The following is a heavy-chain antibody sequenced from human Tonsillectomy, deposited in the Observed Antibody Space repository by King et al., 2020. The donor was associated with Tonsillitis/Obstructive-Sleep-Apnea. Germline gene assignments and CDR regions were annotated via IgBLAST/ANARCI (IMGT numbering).Heavy chain of an antibody. Sequence: RLVQSGAEVKKPGASVKVSCKASGYTFTGYYMHWVRQAPGQGLEWMGWINPNSGGTNYAQKFQGWVTMTRDTSISTAYMELSRLRSDDTAVYYCARARAIVVVPAAIDWFDPWGQGTLVTVSS. CDR1: GYTFTGYY. CDR2: INPNSGGT. J-gene: IGHJ5*02. V-gene: IGHV1-2*04. CDR3: ARARAIVVVPAAIDWFDP. D-gene: IGHD2-2*02.